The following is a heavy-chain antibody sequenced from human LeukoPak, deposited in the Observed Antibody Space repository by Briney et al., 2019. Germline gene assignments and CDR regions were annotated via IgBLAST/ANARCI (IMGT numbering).Heavy chain of an antibody. D-gene: IGHD3-3*01. CDR1: GGSISSGGYY. CDR3: ARDRELYGSRWFDP. V-gene: IGHV4-30-2*01. Sequence: SQTLSLTCTVSGGSISSGGYYWSWIRQPPGKGLEWIGYIYHSGSTYYNPSLKSRVTISVDRSKNQFSLKLSSVTAADTAVYYCARDRELYGSRWFDPWGQGTLVTVSS. J-gene: IGHJ5*02. CDR2: IYHSGST.